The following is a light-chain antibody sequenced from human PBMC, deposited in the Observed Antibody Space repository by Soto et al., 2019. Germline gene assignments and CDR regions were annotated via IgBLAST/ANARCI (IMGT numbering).Light chain of an antibody. CDR3: QQSYSTLSIT. CDR2: AAS. CDR1: ESIARH. J-gene: IGKJ5*01. V-gene: IGKV1-39*01. Sequence: DIQMTQSPSSLSASVGDRVTITCRASESIARHLNWYQQKPGKAPNLLIYAASSLQNGVPSRFRGGGSGTDFTLTINNLQPEDFAPYYCQQSYSTLSITFGQGTRLEIK.